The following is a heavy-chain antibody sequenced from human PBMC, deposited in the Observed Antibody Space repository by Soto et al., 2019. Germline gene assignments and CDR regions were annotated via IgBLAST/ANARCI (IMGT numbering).Heavy chain of an antibody. CDR1: GGSISSGGYY. Sequence: SETLSLTCTVSGGSISSGGYYWSWIRQHPGKGLEWIGYIYYSGSTYYNPSLKSRVTISVDTSKNQFSLKLSSVTAADTAVYYCARDGGDGYNSANWFDPWGQGTLVTVSS. CDR3: ARDGGDGYNSANWFDP. D-gene: IGHD5-12*01. J-gene: IGHJ5*02. CDR2: IYYSGST. V-gene: IGHV4-31*03.